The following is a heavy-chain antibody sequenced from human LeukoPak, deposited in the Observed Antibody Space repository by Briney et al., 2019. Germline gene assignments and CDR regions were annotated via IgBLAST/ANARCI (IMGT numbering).Heavy chain of an antibody. CDR1: GFSFSNSA. CDR2: ISHDGTNK. CDR3: AKDGSWSCTD. V-gene: IGHV3-30*04. Sequence: GRSLRLSCAASGFSFSNSAIHWVRQSPAKGLEWLAFISHDGTNKYYSDSVEGRFTVSRDNSKRTLYLQMNSLRADDTAVYYCAKDGSWSCTDWGQGTLVTVSS. D-gene: IGHD2-8*02. J-gene: IGHJ4*02.